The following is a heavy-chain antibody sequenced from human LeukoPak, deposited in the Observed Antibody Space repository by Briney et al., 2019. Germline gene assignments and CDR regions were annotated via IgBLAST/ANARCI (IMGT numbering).Heavy chain of an antibody. CDR1: GFTFSSYE. V-gene: IGHV3-48*03. CDR3: ARDLSPYYYYYMDV. Sequence: GGSLRLSCAASGFTFSSYEMNWVRQAPGKGLEWVSYISSSGSTIYYADSVMGRFTISRDNAKNSLYLQMNSLRAEDTAVYYCARDLSPYYYYYMDVWGKGTTVTISS. CDR2: ISSSGSTI. J-gene: IGHJ6*03.